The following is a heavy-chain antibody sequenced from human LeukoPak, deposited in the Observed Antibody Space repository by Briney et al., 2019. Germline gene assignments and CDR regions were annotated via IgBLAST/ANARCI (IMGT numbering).Heavy chain of an antibody. D-gene: IGHD6-13*01. CDR1: GFTFSSYA. V-gene: IGHV3-23*01. Sequence: PGGSLRLSCAASGFTFSSYAMSWVRQAPGKGLEWVSAISGSGGSTYYPHSVTGRFTISRDNSNNTLYLQMNSLRAEDTAVYYCAKEPLIAAADNPTFDYWGQGTLVTVSS. CDR2: ISGSGGST. CDR3: AKEPLIAAADNPTFDY. J-gene: IGHJ4*02.